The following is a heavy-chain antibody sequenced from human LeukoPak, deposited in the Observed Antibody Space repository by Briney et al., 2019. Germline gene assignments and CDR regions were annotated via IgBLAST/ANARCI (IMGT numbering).Heavy chain of an antibody. D-gene: IGHD6-6*01. CDR3: ARSSSSSLGGPNWFDP. CDR1: GYSFTSYW. Sequence: GESLKISCKGSGYSFTSYWIGWVRQMPGKGLEWIGIIYPGDSDTRYSPSFQGQVTISADKSISTAYLQWSSLKASDTAMYYCARSSSSSLGGPNWFDPWGQGTLVTVSS. J-gene: IGHJ5*02. V-gene: IGHV5-51*01. CDR2: IYPGDSDT.